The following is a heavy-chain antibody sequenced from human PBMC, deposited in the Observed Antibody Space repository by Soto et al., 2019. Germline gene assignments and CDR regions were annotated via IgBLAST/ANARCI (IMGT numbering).Heavy chain of an antibody. V-gene: IGHV3-33*01. CDR1: GFTLSSYG. CDR3: ARDHSGYDRILGY. D-gene: IGHD5-12*01. CDR2: IWYDGSNK. Sequence: GGSLRLSCAASGFTLSSYGMHWVRQAPGKGLEWVAVIWYDGSNKYYADSVKGRFTISRDNSKNTLYLQMNSLRAEDTAVYYCARDHSGYDRILGYWGQGTLVTVSS. J-gene: IGHJ4*02.